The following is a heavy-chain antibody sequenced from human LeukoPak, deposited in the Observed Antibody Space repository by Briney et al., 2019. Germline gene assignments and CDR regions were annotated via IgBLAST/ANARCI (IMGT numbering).Heavy chain of an antibody. Sequence: PGGSLRLSCAASGFTFSSYAMGWVRQAPGKGLEWVSAISGGGGSTYYADSVKGRFTISRDNSKNTLYLQMNSLRAEDTAVYYCAKGTYDSSGYLYFDYWGQGTLVTVSS. CDR3: AKGTYDSSGYLYFDY. CDR2: ISGGGGST. D-gene: IGHD3-22*01. CDR1: GFTFSSYA. V-gene: IGHV3-23*01. J-gene: IGHJ4*02.